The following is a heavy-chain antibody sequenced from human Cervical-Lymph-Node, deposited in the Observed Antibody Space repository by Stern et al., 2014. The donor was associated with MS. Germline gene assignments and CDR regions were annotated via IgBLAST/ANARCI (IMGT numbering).Heavy chain of an antibody. CDR1: GFNFRDHF. Sequence: EVQLVESGGTLVQPGGSLRLSCVASGFNFRDHFMDWVRQAPGKGLEWIGRIRNRANTYTTQYDAYVKDRFAISRDDSKNSLFLQVNSLTTADTAVYYCAREGDDGGNSDAFDIWGQGTLVTVSA. V-gene: IGHV3-72*01. CDR3: AREGDDGGNSDAFDI. D-gene: IGHD4-23*01. J-gene: IGHJ3*02. CDR2: IRNRANTYTT.